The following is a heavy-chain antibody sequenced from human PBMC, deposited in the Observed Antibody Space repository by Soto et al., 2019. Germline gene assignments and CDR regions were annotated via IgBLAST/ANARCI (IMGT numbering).Heavy chain of an antibody. CDR3: ARYYDFWSGYYGGFDY. Sequence: SETLSLTCTVSGGSISSSSYYWGWIRQPPGKGLEWIGSIYYSGSTYYNPSLKSRVTISVDTSKNQFSLKLSSVTAADTAVFYCARYYDFWSGYYGGFDYWGQGTLVTVSS. J-gene: IGHJ4*02. V-gene: IGHV4-39*01. CDR1: GGSISSSSYY. CDR2: IYYSGST. D-gene: IGHD3-3*01.